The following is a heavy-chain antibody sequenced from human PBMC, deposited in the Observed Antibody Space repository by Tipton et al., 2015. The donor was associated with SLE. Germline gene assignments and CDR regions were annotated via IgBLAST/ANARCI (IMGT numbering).Heavy chain of an antibody. V-gene: IGHV3-21*03. J-gene: IGHJ3*02. Sequence: GSLRLSCAASGFTFSSYAMSWVRQAPGKGLEWVSSISSSSYIYYADSVKGRFTITRDNAKNSLYLQMNSLRAEDTAVYYCASAVAFDIWGQGTMVTVSS. CDR2: ISSSSYI. CDR1: GFTFSSYA. CDR3: ASAVAFDI.